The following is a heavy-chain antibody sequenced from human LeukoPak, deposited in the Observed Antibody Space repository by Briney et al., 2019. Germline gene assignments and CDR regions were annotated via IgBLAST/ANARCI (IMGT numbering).Heavy chain of an antibody. CDR3: ARLGGGYYDSSGYTLDY. Sequence: GESLKISCKGSGYSFTSYWIGWVGQMPGKGLEWMGIIYPGDSDTRYSPSFQGQVTISADKSISTAYLQWSSLKASDTAMYYCARLGGGYYDSSGYTLDYWGQGTLVTVSS. V-gene: IGHV5-51*01. CDR1: GYSFTSYW. D-gene: IGHD3-22*01. CDR2: IYPGDSDT. J-gene: IGHJ4*02.